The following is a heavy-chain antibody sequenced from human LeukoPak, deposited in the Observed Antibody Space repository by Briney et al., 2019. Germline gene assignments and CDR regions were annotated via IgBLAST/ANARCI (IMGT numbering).Heavy chain of an antibody. D-gene: IGHD4-17*01. CDR1: GGSISPYY. CDR3: ARAGSYRLTTTL. CDR2: ISYSGST. Sequence: PSETLSLTCTVSGGSISPYYWSWIRQPPGKGLEWIGYISYSGSTSFNPSLKRRVTISVDTSTNQFSLALSSVTAADTAVYYCARAGSYRLTTTLWGQGTLVTVSS. J-gene: IGHJ4*02. V-gene: IGHV4-59*01.